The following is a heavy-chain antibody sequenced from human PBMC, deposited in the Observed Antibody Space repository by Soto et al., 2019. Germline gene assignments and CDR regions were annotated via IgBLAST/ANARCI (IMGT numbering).Heavy chain of an antibody. CDR2: IDWDDNK. V-gene: IGHV2-70*01. Sequence: GSGPTLVNPTQTLTLTCTFSGFSLSTSGMCVSWIRQPPGKALEWLALIDWDDNKYYSTSLKTRLTISQDTSKNQVVLTMTNMDPVDTATYYCARIRYGSGSYSWFDPWGQGTLVTVSS. J-gene: IGHJ5*02. CDR3: ARIRYGSGSYSWFDP. D-gene: IGHD3-10*01. CDR1: GFSLSTSGMC.